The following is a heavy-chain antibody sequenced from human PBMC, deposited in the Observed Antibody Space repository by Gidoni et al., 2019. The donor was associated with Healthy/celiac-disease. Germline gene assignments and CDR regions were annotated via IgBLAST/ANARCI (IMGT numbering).Heavy chain of an antibody. CDR3: ARDGDDYYDSSGSLDY. CDR2: ISYDGSNK. V-gene: IGHV3-30-3*01. CDR1: GFTFSSYD. D-gene: IGHD3-22*01. J-gene: IGHJ4*02. Sequence: QVHLVESGGGVVQPVKSLRLSCSASGFTFSSYDMHWVRQAPGKGLEWVAVISYDGSNKYYADSVKGRFTISRDNSKNTLYLQMNSLRAEDTAVYYCARDGDDYYDSSGSLDYWGQGTLVTVSS.